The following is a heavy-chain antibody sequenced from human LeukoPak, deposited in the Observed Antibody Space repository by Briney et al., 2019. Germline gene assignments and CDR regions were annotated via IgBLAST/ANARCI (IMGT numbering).Heavy chain of an antibody. J-gene: IGHJ4*02. CDR3: ARVFLEPSFDY. Sequence: GGSLRRYCAASGFTFSSYSMNWLRQAPGHGLEWVSYISSSSSTIYYADSVKGRLTISRDNAKNSLYLQMNSLRAEDTAVYYCARVFLEPSFDYWGQGTLVTVSS. V-gene: IGHV3-48*01. D-gene: IGHD1-1*01. CDR1: GFTFSSYS. CDR2: ISSSSSTI.